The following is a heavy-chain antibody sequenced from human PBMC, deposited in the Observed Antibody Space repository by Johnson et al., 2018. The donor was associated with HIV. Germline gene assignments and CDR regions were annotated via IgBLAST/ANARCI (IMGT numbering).Heavy chain of an antibody. CDR1: GFTFSTYG. CDR2: ISYDGNNK. J-gene: IGHJ3*02. D-gene: IGHD3-22*01. Sequence: QVQLVESGGCVVQPGRSLRLSCAASGFTFSTYGMHWVRQAPGKGLEWVAVISYDGNNKYYTDSVKGRFTISRDNSKNTLSLQMNSLRAEDTAVYYCAKADYYDSRAAFDIWGQGTMVTVSS. CDR3: AKADYYDSRAAFDI. V-gene: IGHV3-33*06.